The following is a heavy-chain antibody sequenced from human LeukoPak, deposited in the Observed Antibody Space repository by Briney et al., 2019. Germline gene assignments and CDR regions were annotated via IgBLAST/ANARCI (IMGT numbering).Heavy chain of an antibody. CDR1: GGTFSSYA. D-gene: IGHD2-21*02. CDR2: IIPIFGTA. Sequence: ASVKVSCKASGGTFSSYAISWVRQAPGQGLEWMGGIIPIFGTANYAQKFQGRVTITADESTSTAYMELSSLRSEDPAVYYCARGVYCGGDCLYYFDYWGQGTLVTVSS. V-gene: IGHV1-69*01. J-gene: IGHJ4*02. CDR3: ARGVYCGGDCLYYFDY.